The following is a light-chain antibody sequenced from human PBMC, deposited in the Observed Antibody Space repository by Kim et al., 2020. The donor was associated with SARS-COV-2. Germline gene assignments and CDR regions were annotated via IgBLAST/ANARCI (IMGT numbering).Light chain of an antibody. CDR3: QQFNSYPAT. Sequence: ESVGDRVTITCRASQGISSALAWYQQKPGKAPKLLIYDASSLESGVPSRFSGSGSGTDFTLTINSLQPEDFATYYCQQFNSYPATFGQGTRLEIK. CDR2: DAS. V-gene: IGKV1-13*02. CDR1: QGISSA. J-gene: IGKJ5*01.